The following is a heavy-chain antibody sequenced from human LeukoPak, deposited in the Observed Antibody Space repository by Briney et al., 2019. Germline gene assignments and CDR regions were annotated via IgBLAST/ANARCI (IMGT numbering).Heavy chain of an antibody. V-gene: IGHV4-59*01. CDR3: ARESTRTTKKYNWFDP. CDR2: IYYSGST. D-gene: IGHD2-2*01. J-gene: IGHJ5*02. Sequence: KPSETLSLTCTVSGGSISSYYWSWIRQPPGKGLEWIGYIYYSGSTNYNPSLKSRVTISVDTSKNQFSLKLSSVTAADTAVYYCARESTRTTKKYNWFDPWGQGTLVTVSS. CDR1: GGSISSYY.